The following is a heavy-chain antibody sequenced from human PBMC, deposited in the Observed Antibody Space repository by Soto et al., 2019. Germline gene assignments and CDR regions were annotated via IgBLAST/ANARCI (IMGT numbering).Heavy chain of an antibody. J-gene: IGHJ6*02. CDR3: ARDTGYCISTSCYGGFHYYYYYGMDV. CDR2: IYYSGST. D-gene: IGHD2-2*01. V-gene: IGHV4-59*01. Sequence: SETLSLTCTVSGGSISSYYGGWFRQPPGKGLEWIGYIYYSGSTTYHPSLKSRVTISVDTSKNQFSLKLSSVTAADTAVYYCARDTGYCISTSCYGGFHYYYYYGMDVWGQGTTVTVSS. CDR1: GGSISSYY.